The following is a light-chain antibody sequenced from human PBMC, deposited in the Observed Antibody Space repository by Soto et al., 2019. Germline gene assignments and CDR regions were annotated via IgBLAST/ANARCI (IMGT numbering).Light chain of an antibody. Sequence: QSVLTQPPSVSGAPGQRVTISCTGSSSNIGAGYDVHWYQQPPGTAPKLLIYGNSNRPSGVPDRFSGSKSGTSASLAITGLQAEDEADYYCQSYDRSLHVVFGGGTKLTVL. J-gene: IGLJ2*01. V-gene: IGLV1-40*01. CDR1: SSNIGAGYD. CDR3: QSYDRSLHVV. CDR2: GNS.